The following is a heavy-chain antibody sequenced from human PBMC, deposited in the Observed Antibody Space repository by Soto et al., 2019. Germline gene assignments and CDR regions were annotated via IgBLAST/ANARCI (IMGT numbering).Heavy chain of an antibody. CDR3: ASPPSLYDSSGYYYDHY. Sequence: PGGSLRLSCAASGSTFSSYAMHWVRQAPGKGLEWVAVISYDGSNKYYADSVKGRFTISRDNSKSTLYLQMNSLRAEDTAVDYCASPPSLYDSSGYYYDHYWGQGTLVTVSS. CDR1: GSTFSSYA. V-gene: IGHV3-30-3*01. D-gene: IGHD3-22*01. CDR2: ISYDGSNK. J-gene: IGHJ4*02.